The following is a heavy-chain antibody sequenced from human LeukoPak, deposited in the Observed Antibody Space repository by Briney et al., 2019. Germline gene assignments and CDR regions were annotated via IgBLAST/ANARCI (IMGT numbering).Heavy chain of an antibody. Sequence: PGGSLRLSCAASGVTFTNDAISWVRQAPGKGLVWVSRINGDGSITNYGDSVKGRFTISRDNAENTLYLQMNSLRDEDTAVYYCARGDNAFDSWGQGTLVTVSS. J-gene: IGHJ4*02. CDR2: INGDGSIT. D-gene: IGHD1-1*01. CDR3: ARGDNAFDS. V-gene: IGHV3-74*01. CDR1: GVTFTNDA.